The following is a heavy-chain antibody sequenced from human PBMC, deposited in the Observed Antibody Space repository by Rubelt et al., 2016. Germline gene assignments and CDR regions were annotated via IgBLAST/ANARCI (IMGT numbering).Heavy chain of an antibody. J-gene: IGHJ3*02. CDR2: IYYSGST. CDR3: ARQMRMTLATDAFDI. Sequence: QVQLQESGPGLVKPSETLSLTCTVSGGSISSYYWSWIRQPPGKGLEWIGYIYYSGSTNYNPSLKSRVAISVDTSKKQFSLKLSSVTAADTAVYYCARQMRMTLATDAFDIWGQGTMVTVSS. D-gene: IGHD5-12*01. V-gene: IGHV4-59*01. CDR1: GGSISSYY.